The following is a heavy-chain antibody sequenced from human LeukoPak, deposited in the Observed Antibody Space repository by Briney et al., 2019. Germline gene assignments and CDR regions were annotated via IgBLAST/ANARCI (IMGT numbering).Heavy chain of an antibody. V-gene: IGHV1-2*02. D-gene: IGHD3-22*01. J-gene: IGHJ4*02. CDR3: ARGDTYYSSGYYPSTTFDH. CDR2: INPKSVGT. Sequence: ASVKVSCKASGYTFSDYRMHWVRQAPGRGLEWMGWINPKSVGTNYAQNLQGRVSMTGDTSINTAYMELSSLRSDDTAVYYCARGDTYYSSGYYPSTTFDHWGQGTLVPVSS. CDR1: GYTFSDYR.